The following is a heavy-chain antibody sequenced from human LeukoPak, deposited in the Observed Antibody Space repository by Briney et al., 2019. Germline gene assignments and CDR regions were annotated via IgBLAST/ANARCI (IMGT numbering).Heavy chain of an antibody. V-gene: IGHV3-74*01. Sequence: PGGSLRLSCAGSGFTFTRFWMHWVRQAPGKGLVRVSRINVEGTTTTYADSVEGRFTISRDENTLYLQMNHLRVDDTAVYYCTRGGEEPFDYWGQGTLVTVSS. CDR3: TRGGEEPFDY. CDR1: GFTFTRFW. CDR2: INVEGTTT. J-gene: IGHJ4*02. D-gene: IGHD3-10*01.